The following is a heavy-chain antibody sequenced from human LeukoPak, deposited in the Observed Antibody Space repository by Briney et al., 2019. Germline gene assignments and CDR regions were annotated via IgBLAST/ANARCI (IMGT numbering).Heavy chain of an antibody. V-gene: IGHV1-2*06. CDR3: AREGCSSTSCYGPHYYYYYYMDV. J-gene: IGHJ6*03. CDR2: INPKSGGT. Sequence: ASVKVSCKASGYTFTVYYMHWVRQAPGQGLEWMGRINPKSGGTNYAKKFQGRVTMTRDTSISTAYMELSRLRSDDTAVYYCAREGCSSTSCYGPHYYYYYYMDVWGKGTTVAVSS. CDR1: GYTFTVYY. D-gene: IGHD2-2*01.